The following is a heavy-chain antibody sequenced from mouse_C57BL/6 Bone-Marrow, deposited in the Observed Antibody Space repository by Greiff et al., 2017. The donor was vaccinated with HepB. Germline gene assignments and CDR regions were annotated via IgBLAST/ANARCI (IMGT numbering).Heavy chain of an antibody. CDR3: ARTDYYCSSWYFYY. D-gene: IGHD1-1*01. Sequence: VQLQQSGAELARPGASVKLSCKASGYTFTSYGISWVKQRTGQGLEWIGEIYPRSGNHYYNEKFKGKATLTAEKSSSTAYMALHSLNSEDSAVYSCARTDYYCSSWYFYYWGQGTTLTVSS. J-gene: IGHJ2*01. CDR2: IYPRSGNH. CDR1: GYTFTSYG. V-gene: IGHV1-81*01.